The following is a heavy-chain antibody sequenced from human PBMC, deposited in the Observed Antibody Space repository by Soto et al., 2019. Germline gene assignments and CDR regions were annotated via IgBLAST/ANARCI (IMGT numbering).Heavy chain of an antibody. D-gene: IGHD3-10*01. CDR3: GGTMVRGVIIRDY. CDR1: SGSISSSNW. J-gene: IGHJ4*02. CDR2: IYHSGST. Sequence: PSETLSLTCAVSSGSISSSNWWSWVRQPPGKGLEWIGEIYHSGSTNYNPSLKSRVTISVDKSKNQFSLKLSSVTAADTAVYYCGGTMVRGVIIRDYWGQGTLVTVSS. V-gene: IGHV4-4*02.